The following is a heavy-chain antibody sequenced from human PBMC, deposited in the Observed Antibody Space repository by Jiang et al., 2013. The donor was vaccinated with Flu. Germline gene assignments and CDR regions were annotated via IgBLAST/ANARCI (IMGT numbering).Heavy chain of an antibody. J-gene: IGHJ4*02. Sequence: QTLSLTCAISGDSVSSNSATWNWIRQSPSRGLEWLGRTYYRSKWYNDYAVSVKSRITINPDTSKNQFSLQLNSVTPEDTAVYYCAREGDYDFWSGYSIFDYWGQGTLVTVSS. D-gene: IGHD3-3*01. CDR2: TYYRSKWYN. CDR1: GDSVSSNSAT. V-gene: IGHV6-1*01. CDR3: AREGDYDFWSGYSIFDY.